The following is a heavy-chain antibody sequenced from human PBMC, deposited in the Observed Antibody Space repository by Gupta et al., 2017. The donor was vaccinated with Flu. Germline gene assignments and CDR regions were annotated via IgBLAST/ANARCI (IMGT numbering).Heavy chain of an antibody. Sequence: QMPGKGLEWMGIIYPGDSDTRYSPSFQGQVTISADKSISTAYLQWSSLKASDTAMYYCARAGYSSSWSTFDYWGQGTLVTVSS. J-gene: IGHJ4*02. D-gene: IGHD6-13*01. CDR2: IYPGDSDT. V-gene: IGHV5-51*01. CDR3: ARAGYSSSWSTFDY.